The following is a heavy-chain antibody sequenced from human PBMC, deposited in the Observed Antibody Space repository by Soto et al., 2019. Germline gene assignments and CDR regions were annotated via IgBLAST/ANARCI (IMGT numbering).Heavy chain of an antibody. CDR3: ARAPLDYYYYYGMDV. J-gene: IGHJ6*02. CDR2: ISNDGSNK. Sequence: VGSLRLSCAASGFSFSTYGMHWVRQAPGKGLEWVAFISNDGSNKYYADSVKGRFTISRDNSKNTLYLQMNSLRAEDTAVYYCARAPLDYYYYYGMDVWGQGTTVTVSS. V-gene: IGHV3-30*03. CDR1: GFSFSTYG.